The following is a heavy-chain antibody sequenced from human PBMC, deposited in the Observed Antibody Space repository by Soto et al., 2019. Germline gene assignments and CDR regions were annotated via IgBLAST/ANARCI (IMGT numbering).Heavy chain of an antibody. V-gene: IGHV4-39*01. CDR3: AMTGYSSSWYVFDY. CDR2: IYYSGST. J-gene: IGHJ4*02. CDR1: GGSISSSSYY. D-gene: IGHD6-13*01. Sequence: SETLSLTCTVSGGSISSSSYYWGWIRQPPGKGLEWIGSIYYSGSTYYNPSLKSRVTISVDTSKNQFSLKLSSVTAADTAVYYCAMTGYSSSWYVFDYWGQGTLVTVSS.